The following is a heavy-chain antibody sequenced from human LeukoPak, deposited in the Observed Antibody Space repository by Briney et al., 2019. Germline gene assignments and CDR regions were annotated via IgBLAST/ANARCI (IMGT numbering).Heavy chain of an antibody. CDR2: ISSSGSTI. J-gene: IGHJ4*02. D-gene: IGHD6-19*01. CDR1: GFTFSDYY. V-gene: IGHV3-11*04. CDR3: ATVSLQWLVSPDPFDY. Sequence: GGSLRLSCAASGFTFSDYYMSWIRQASGKGLEWVSYISSSGSTIYYADSVKGRFTISRDNAKNSLYLQMNSLRAEDTAVYYCATVSLQWLVSPDPFDYWGQGTLVTVSS.